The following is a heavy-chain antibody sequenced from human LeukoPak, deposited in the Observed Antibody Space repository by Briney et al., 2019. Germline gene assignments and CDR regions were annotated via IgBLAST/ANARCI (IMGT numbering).Heavy chain of an antibody. CDR2: INGDGRII. CDR1: GFTFSSNW. D-gene: IGHD1-26*01. J-gene: IGHJ1*01. Sequence: GGSLRLSCAASGFTFSSNWMHWVRQAPGKGLVWVSRINGDGRIIEHAESVKGRFTISRNNADNTLHLQMNSLRAEDTAVYHCVREVGAPGSFQHWGQGAPVTVSS. V-gene: IGHV3-74*03. CDR3: VREVGAPGSFQH.